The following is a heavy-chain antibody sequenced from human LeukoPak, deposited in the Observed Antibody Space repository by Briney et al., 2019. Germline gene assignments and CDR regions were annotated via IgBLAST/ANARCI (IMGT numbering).Heavy chain of an antibody. J-gene: IGHJ4*02. CDR2: FDPEDGET. Sequence: ASVKVSCKVSGYTLTELSMHWVRQAPGKGLEWMGGFDPEDGETIYAQKFQGRVTMTEDTSTDTAYMELSSLRSEDTAVYYCATQPNADSYGFFWGQGTLVTVSS. CDR3: ATQPNADSYGFF. CDR1: GYTLTELS. D-gene: IGHD5-18*01. V-gene: IGHV1-24*01.